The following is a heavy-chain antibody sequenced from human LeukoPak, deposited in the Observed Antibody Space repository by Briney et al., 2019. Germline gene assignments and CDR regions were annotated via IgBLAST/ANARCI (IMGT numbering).Heavy chain of an antibody. D-gene: IGHD2-2*01. CDR2: IIPIFGTA. Sequence: SVKVSCKASGGTFSSYAISWVRQAPGQGLEWMGRIIPIFGTANYAQKFQGRVTITTDESTSTAYMELSSLRSEDTAVYYCARDHCSGTSCYPWGQGTLVTVSS. V-gene: IGHV1-69*05. CDR1: GGTFSSYA. J-gene: IGHJ5*02. CDR3: ARDHCSGTSCYP.